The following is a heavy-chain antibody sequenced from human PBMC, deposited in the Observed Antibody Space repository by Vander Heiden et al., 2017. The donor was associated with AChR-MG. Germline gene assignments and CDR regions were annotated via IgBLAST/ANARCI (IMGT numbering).Heavy chain of an antibody. Sequence: QVQLQESGPGLVKPSQTLSLTCTVSGGSISSGGYYWSWIRQHPGKGLEWIGYIYYSGSTYYNPSLKSRVTISVDTSKNQFSLKLSSVTAAETAVYYCARVIGYDFGVGSPVYNWFDPWGQGTLVTVSS. CDR2: IYYSGST. D-gene: IGHD3-3*01. J-gene: IGHJ5*02. CDR1: GGSISSGGYY. V-gene: IGHV4-31*03. CDR3: ARVIGYDFGVGSPVYNWFDP.